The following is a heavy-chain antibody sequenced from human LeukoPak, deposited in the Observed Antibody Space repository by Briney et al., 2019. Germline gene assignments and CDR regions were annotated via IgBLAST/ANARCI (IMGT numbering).Heavy chain of an antibody. V-gene: IGHV1-2*02. J-gene: IGHJ4*02. Sequence: ASVKVSCKASGYTFTDYFMHWVRQAPGQGFEWMRWINPNDGDTNYAQKFQGRDTMTRDTSISTAHMEVSRLRSDDTAVYYCARANFLYCSSTTCLFDYWGQGTLVTVSS. CDR3: ARANFLYCSSTTCLFDY. CDR1: GYTFTDYF. D-gene: IGHD2-2*01. CDR2: INPNDGDT.